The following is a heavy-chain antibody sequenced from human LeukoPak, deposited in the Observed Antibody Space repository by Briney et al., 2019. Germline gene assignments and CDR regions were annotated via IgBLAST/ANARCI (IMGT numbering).Heavy chain of an antibody. CDR2: INPNSGGT. J-gene: IGHJ5*02. CDR3: ARGQAGTTSWFDP. D-gene: IGHD6-19*01. V-gene: IGHV1-2*02. Sequence: ASVKVSCKASGYTFTGYYIHWVRQAPGQGLEWMGWINPNSGGTNYAQKFQGRVTVTRDTSINTAYMELSRLRSDDTAVYYCARGQAGTTSWFDPWGQGTLVTVSS. CDR1: GYTFTGYY.